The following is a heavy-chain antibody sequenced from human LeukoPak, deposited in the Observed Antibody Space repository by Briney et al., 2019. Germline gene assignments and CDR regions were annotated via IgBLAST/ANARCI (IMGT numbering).Heavy chain of an antibody. CDR3: ARGGPGYYDSSGYRKDAFDI. Sequence: PSETLSLTCAVYGGSFSGYYWSWIRQPPGKGLEWIGEINHSGSTNYNPSLKSRVTISVDTSKNQFSLKLSSVTAADTAVYYCARGGPGYYDSSGYRKDAFDIWGQGTMVTVSS. CDR2: INHSGST. CDR1: GGSFSGYY. V-gene: IGHV4-34*01. J-gene: IGHJ3*02. D-gene: IGHD3-22*01.